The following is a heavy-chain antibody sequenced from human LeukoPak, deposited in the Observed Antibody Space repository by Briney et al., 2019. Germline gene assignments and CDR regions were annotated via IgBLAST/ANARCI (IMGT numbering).Heavy chain of an antibody. CDR1: GLRFDDYS. Sequence: PGRSLRLSCAASGLRFDDYSMHWVRQAPGKGLEWVSGISWKSGSIGYADSVKGRFTISRDNAKSSLYLQMNSLRPEDTALYYCAKDRTTVAIGAFDVWGQGTMVSVSS. V-gene: IGHV3-9*01. CDR3: AKDRTTVAIGAFDV. D-gene: IGHD4-23*01. J-gene: IGHJ3*01. CDR2: ISWKSGSI.